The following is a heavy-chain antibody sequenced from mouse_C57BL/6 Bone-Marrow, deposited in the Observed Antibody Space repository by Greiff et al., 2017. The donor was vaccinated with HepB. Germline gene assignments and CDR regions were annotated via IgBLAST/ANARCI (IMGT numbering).Heavy chain of an antibody. CDR2: IDPENGDT. Sequence: EVQLQESGAELVRPGASVKLSCTASGFNIKDYYMHWVKQRPEQGLEWIGWIDPENGDTEYASKFQGKATITADTSSNTAYLQLSSLTSEDTAVYYCTTMSGSYFDYWGQGTTLTVSS. CDR1: GFNIKDYY. CDR3: TTMSGSYFDY. D-gene: IGHD1-3*01. J-gene: IGHJ2*01. V-gene: IGHV14-4*01.